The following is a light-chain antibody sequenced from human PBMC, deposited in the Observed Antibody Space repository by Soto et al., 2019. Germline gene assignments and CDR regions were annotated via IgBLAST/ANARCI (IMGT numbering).Light chain of an antibody. V-gene: IGLV2-23*01. Sequence: QLVLTQPASVSGSPGQSITISCTGTSSDVGSYNLVSWYQQHPGKAPKLMIYEGSKRPSGVSNRFSGSKSGNTASLTISGLQAEDEADYYCCSYAGSSTVFGGGTKLTVL. J-gene: IGLJ2*01. CDR2: EGS. CDR1: SSDVGSYNL. CDR3: CSYAGSSTV.